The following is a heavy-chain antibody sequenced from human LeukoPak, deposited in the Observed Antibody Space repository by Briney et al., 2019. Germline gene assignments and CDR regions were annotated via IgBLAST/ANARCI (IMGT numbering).Heavy chain of an antibody. V-gene: IGHV1-69*13. J-gene: IGHJ6*02. CDR3: ARSLASGSYQTAAHYYYYGMDV. Sequence: ASVKVSCKASGGTFSSYAISWVRQAPGQGLEWMGGIIPIFGTANYAQKFQGRVTITGDESTSTAYMELSSLRSEDTAVYYCARSLASGSYQTAAHYYYYGMDVWGQGTTVTVSS. D-gene: IGHD1-26*01. CDR1: GGTFSSYA. CDR2: IIPIFGTA.